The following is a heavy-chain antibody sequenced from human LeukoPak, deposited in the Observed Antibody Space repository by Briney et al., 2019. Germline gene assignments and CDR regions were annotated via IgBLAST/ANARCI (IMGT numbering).Heavy chain of an antibody. J-gene: IGHJ1*01. CDR2: IWYDGSKK. CDR1: GFTFSRYG. Sequence: GGSLRLSCAASGFTFSRYGMHWVRQAPGKGLEWVAVIWYDGSKKNYADSVKGRFTISRDNSKNTLNLQMTGLRAEDTAVYYCARVSEDYSSGWYEEYFQYWGQGTLVIVSS. V-gene: IGHV3-33*01. CDR3: ARVSEDYSSGWYEEYFQY. D-gene: IGHD6-19*01.